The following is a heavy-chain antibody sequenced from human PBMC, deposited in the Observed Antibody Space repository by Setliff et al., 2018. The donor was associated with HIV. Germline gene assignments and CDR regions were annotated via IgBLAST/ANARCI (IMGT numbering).Heavy chain of an antibody. V-gene: IGHV1-18*01. J-gene: IGHJ6*03. CDR2: ISAYNGNT. CDR1: GYTFTSYG. CDR3: AALAGDYYYSGRGYYFMDV. D-gene: IGHD3-10*01. Sequence: ASVKVSCKASGYTFTSYGISWVRQAPGQGLEWMGWISAYNGNTNYAQKLQGRVTMTTDTSTTTAYMELRSLRSDDTAVYYCAALAGDYYYSGRGYYFMDVWGKGTTVTVSS.